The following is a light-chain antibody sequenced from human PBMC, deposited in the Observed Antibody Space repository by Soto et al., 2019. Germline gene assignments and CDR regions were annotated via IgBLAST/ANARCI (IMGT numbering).Light chain of an antibody. V-gene: IGLV2-8*01. J-gene: IGLJ1*01. CDR3: SSCAGGNNPYV. CDR1: SSDVGGCKF. Sequence: QSALTQPPSASGSPGQSVTISCTGTSSDVGGCKFVSWYQQYPGKAPPLIIYEVNKRPSGVPDRFSGSKSGNTASLTVSGLQAEDEADCYCSSCAGGNNPYVFGTGTKVTVL. CDR2: EVN.